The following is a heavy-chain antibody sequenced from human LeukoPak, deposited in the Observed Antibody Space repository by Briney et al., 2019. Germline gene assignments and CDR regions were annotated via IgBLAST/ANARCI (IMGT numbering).Heavy chain of an antibody. Sequence: SETLSLTCAVSGGSISSSNWWSWVRQPPGKGLEWIGEIYHSGSTNYNPSLKSRVTISVDKSKNQFSLHLSSVTAADTAVYYCATVGDYIWGSYNDYWGQGTLVTVSS. CDR3: ATVGDYIWGSYNDY. CDR2: IYHSGST. J-gene: IGHJ4*02. V-gene: IGHV4-4*02. CDR1: GGSISSSNW. D-gene: IGHD3-16*01.